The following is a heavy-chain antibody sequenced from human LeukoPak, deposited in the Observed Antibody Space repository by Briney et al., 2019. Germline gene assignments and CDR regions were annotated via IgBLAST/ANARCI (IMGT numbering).Heavy chain of an antibody. CDR2: ISSSSSYI. V-gene: IGHV3-21*01. Sequence: PGGSLRLSCAASGFTFSSYSMNWVRQAPGKGLEWVSSISSSSSYIYYADSVKGRFTISRDNAKNSLYLQMNSLRAEDTAVYYCARDHSTSSSGWYLYYYYGMDVWGQGTTVTVSS. CDR3: ARDHSTSSSGWYLYYYYGMDV. CDR1: GFTFSSYS. D-gene: IGHD6-19*01. J-gene: IGHJ6*02.